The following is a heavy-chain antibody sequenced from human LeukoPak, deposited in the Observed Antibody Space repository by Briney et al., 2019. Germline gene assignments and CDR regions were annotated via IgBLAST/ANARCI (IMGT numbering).Heavy chain of an antibody. CDR1: GFTFSSYA. V-gene: IGHV3-23*01. J-gene: IGHJ4*02. Sequence: GGSLRLSCAASGFTFSSYAMSWVRQAPGKGLEWVSAISDSGGTTYYANSVKGRFTISRDNSKNTLYLQMNSLRAEDTALYYCAKDIGYDSRKYYFDYWGQGTLVTVSS. CDR3: AKDIGYDSRKYYFDY. CDR2: ISDSGGTT. D-gene: IGHD3-22*01.